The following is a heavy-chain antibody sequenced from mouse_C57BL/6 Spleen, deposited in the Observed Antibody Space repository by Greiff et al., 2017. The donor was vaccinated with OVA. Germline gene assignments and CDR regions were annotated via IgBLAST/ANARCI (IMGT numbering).Heavy chain of an antibody. CDR1: GYTFTDYY. V-gene: IGHV1-19*01. D-gene: IGHD1-1*01. Sequence: VQLKQSGPVLVKPGASVKMSCKASGYTFTDYYMNWVKQSHGKSLEWIGVINPYNGGTSYNQKFKGKATLTVDKSSSTAYMELNSLTSEDSAVYYCASGDYYGSSSFAYWGQGTLVTVSA. CDR3: ASGDYYGSSSFAY. CDR2: INPYNGGT. J-gene: IGHJ3*01.